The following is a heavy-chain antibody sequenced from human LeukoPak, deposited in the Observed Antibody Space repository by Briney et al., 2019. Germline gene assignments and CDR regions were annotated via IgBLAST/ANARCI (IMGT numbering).Heavy chain of an antibody. Sequence: SVKVSCKASGGTFSSYAISWVRQAPGQGLEWMGRIIPIFGTANYAQKFQGRVTITTDESTSTAYMELSSLRSEDTAVYYCARAPPDRSIAKWFDPWGQGTLVTVSS. J-gene: IGHJ5*02. CDR2: IIPIFGTA. V-gene: IGHV1-69*05. CDR1: GGTFSSYA. D-gene: IGHD3-3*02. CDR3: ARAPPDRSIAKWFDP.